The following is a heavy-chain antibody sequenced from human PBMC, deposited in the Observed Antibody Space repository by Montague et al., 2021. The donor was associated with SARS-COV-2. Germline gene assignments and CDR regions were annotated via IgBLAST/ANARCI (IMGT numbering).Heavy chain of an antibody. CDR3: TQERGPGRTTWHYFDY. J-gene: IGHJ4*02. V-gene: IGHV6-1*03. CDR1: GDSVSSNIAA. CDR2: TYYRSKWYN. Sequence: CAISGDSVSSNIAAWNWIRQSPSRGLEWLGRTYYRSKWYNDYAVSVRSWITISPDTSKNQFSLQLNSVTPEDTAVYYCTQERGPGRTTWHYFDYWGQGTLVTVSS. D-gene: IGHD1-14*01.